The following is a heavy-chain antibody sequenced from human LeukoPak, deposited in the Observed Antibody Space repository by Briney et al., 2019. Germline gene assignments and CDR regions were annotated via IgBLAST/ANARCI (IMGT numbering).Heavy chain of an antibody. V-gene: IGHV3-30*01. J-gene: IGHJ4*02. CDR2: ISKDGSNK. D-gene: IGHD3-22*01. CDR1: GFTFSSYA. CDR3: AREVGSYYYDSSGYRFDY. Sequence: PGGSLRLSCAASGFTFSSYAMHWVRQAPGKGLEWGAVISKDGSNKYYADSVKGRFTIYRDNSKNTVYTDMNRQRGEDRGVYYCAREVGSYYYDSSGYRFDYWGQGTLVTVSS.